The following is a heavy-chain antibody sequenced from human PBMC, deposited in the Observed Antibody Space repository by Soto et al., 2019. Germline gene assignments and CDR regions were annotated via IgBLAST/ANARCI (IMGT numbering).Heavy chain of an antibody. Sequence: HPGGSLRLSCAACGFTFSSYAMHWVRQAPGKWLECVAVISYDGSNKYYAYSVKGRSTISRDNSKNTLYLQINSLRAEDTAVYYCARDIRPTYYDLWRGSLTSLDXYYGTDVWGQWSMVTIAS. CDR3: ARDIRPTYYDLWRGSLTSLDXYYGTDV. CDR2: ISYDGSNK. V-gene: IGHV3-30-3*01. J-gene: IGHJ6*01. CDR1: GFTFSSYA. D-gene: IGHD3-3*01.